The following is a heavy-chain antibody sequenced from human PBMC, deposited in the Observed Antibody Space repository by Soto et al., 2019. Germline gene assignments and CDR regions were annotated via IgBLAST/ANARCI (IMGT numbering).Heavy chain of an antibody. CDR2: ISGSGGST. D-gene: IGHD6-19*01. J-gene: IGHJ4*02. CDR1: GFTFSSYA. CDR3: ARRSSGWYFDY. V-gene: IGHV3-23*01. Sequence: EVQLLESGGGLVQPGGSLRLSFAASGFTFSSYAMNWVRQAPGKGLEWVSVISGSGGSTYYADSVKGRFTISRDNSKNTLYLQMNSLRAEDRAVYYCARRSSGWYFDYWGQGTLVTVSS.